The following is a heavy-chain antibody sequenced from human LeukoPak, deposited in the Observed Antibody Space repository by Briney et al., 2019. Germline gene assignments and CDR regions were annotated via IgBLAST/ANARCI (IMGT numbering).Heavy chain of an antibody. V-gene: IGHV4-34*01. D-gene: IGHD2-15*01. CDR1: GGSFSGYY. J-gene: IGHJ4*02. CDR2: INHSGST. Sequence: SETLSLTCAVYGGSFSGYYWSWIRQPPGKGLEWIGEINHSGSTNYNPSLKSRVTISVDTSKNQFSLKLSSVTAADTAVYYCASGGYCSGGSCYYFDYWGQGTLVTVSS. CDR3: ASGGYCSGGSCYYFDY.